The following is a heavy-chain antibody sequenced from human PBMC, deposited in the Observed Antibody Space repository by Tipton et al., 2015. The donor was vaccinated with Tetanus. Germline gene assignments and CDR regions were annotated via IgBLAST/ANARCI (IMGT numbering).Heavy chain of an antibody. D-gene: IGHD6-13*01. V-gene: IGHV4-59*12. J-gene: IGHJ4*02. CDR2: THYSGNT. Sequence: GLVKPSETLSLTCTVSGGSISSYYCSWVRQPPGKGLEWIGHTHYSGNTNYNSSLWSRVTISVDTSKNQFSLKLSSVTAADTAVYYCARVVGAAAGTKVDYWGQGTLVTVSS. CDR1: GGSISSYY. CDR3: ARVVGAAAGTKVDY.